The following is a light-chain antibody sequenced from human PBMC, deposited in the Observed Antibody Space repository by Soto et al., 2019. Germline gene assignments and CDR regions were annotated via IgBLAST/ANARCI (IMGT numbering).Light chain of an antibody. J-gene: IGKJ5*01. CDR1: QSVSTN. Sequence: ETVMTQSPATLSVSPGERVTLSCRASQSVSTNLAWYQQKPGQSPRLLIYGSSPRATGIPARFSGSGSGTEFTLTISSLEPEDFAVYYCQQRSNWPPITFGQGTRLEIK. CDR2: GSS. CDR3: QQRSNWPPIT. V-gene: IGKV3-15*01.